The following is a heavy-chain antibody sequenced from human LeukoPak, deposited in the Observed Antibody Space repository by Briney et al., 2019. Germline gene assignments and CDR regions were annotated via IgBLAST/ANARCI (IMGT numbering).Heavy chain of an antibody. D-gene: IGHD6-19*01. CDR1: GFTFDDYA. CDR2: ISWNSGSI. CDR3: ARGVAGLIFDY. Sequence: GGSLRLSCAASGFTFDDYAMHWVRQAPGEGLEGVSGISWNSGSIGYADSVKGRLTISRGNAKNSLYLQMNSLRAEDTAVYYCARGVAGLIFDYWGQGTLVTVSS. J-gene: IGHJ4*02. V-gene: IGHV3-9*01.